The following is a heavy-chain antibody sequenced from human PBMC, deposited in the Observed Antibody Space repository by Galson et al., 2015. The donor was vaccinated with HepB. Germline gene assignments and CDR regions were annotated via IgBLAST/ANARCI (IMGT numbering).Heavy chain of an antibody. V-gene: IGHV3-11*06. Sequence: SLRLSCAASGFTFSDYYINWIRQAPGKGLEWVSYISGSGRYTIYADSVKGRFTISRDNAQKSLFLQIDSLRAEDTAVYYCARSGIAAAEWFDPWGQGILVTVSS. CDR2: ISGSGRYT. CDR3: ARSGIAAAEWFDP. J-gene: IGHJ5*02. D-gene: IGHD6-13*01. CDR1: GFTFSDYY.